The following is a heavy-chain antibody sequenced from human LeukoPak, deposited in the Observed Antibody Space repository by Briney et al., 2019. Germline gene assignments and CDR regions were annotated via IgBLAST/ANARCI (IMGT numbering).Heavy chain of an antibody. CDR1: GFTFSSYA. CDR3: ARHDDIAVFRNGMDV. J-gene: IGHJ6*02. V-gene: IGHV3-64*01. D-gene: IGHD6-19*01. CDR2: ISSNGGST. Sequence: GGSLRLSCAASGFTFSSYAMHWVRQAPGKGLEYVSAISSNGGSTYYANSVKGRFTISRDNSKNTLYLQMGSLRAEDMAVYYCARHDDIAVFRNGMDVWGQGTTVTVS.